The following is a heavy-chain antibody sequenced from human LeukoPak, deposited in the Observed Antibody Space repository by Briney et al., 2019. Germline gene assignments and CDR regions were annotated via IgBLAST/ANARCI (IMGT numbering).Heavy chain of an antibody. Sequence: GGSLRLSCAASGFNFRSYVMNWVRQAPGKGLEWVSAINDSGGRTYYADSVKGRFTISRDNSKNTLYLQMNSLTAEDTAVYYCAKLRPPQYSSSWQGPYYFDYWGQGTLVTVSS. CDR1: GFNFRSYV. CDR3: AKLRPPQYSSSWQGPYYFDY. CDR2: INDSGGRT. D-gene: IGHD6-13*01. V-gene: IGHV3-23*01. J-gene: IGHJ4*02.